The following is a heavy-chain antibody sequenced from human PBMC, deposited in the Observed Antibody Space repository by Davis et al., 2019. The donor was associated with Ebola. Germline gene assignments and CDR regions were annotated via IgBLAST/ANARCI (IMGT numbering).Heavy chain of an antibody. J-gene: IGHJ6*02. CDR3: ARDGYGDYGGVDYYYYGMDV. D-gene: IGHD4-17*01. CDR1: GGTFSSYA. Sequence: SVKVSCKASGGTFSSYAISWVRQAPGQGLEWMGGIIPIFGTANYAQRFQGRVTITADKSTSTAYMELSSLRSEDTAVYYCARDGYGDYGGVDYYYYGMDVWGQGTTVTVSS. CDR2: IIPIFGTA. V-gene: IGHV1-69*06.